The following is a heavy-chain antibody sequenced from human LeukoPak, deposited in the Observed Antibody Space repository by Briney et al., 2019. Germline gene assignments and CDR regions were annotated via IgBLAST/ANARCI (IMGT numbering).Heavy chain of an antibody. V-gene: IGHV3-48*03. D-gene: IGHD5-18*01. CDR3: ARDKRYSYGAHWFDP. J-gene: IGHJ5*02. Sequence: GGSLRLSCAASGFTFSSYEMNWVRQAPGKGLEWVSYISSSGSTIYYADSVKGRFTIPRDNAKNSLYLQMNSLRAEDTAVYYCARDKRYSYGAHWFDPWGREPWSPSPQ. CDR1: GFTFSSYE. CDR2: ISSSGSTI.